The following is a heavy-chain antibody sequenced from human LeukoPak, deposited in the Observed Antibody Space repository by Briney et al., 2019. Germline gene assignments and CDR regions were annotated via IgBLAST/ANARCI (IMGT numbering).Heavy chain of an antibody. CDR2: MNPNSGNT. CDR3: ATRPYYYGSGSKIADAFDI. Sequence: ASVKVSCKASGYTFTNYDINWVRQATGQGLEWMGWMNPNSGNTGYAQKFQGRVTMTGNTSISTAYMELSSLRSEDTAVYYCATRPYYYGSGSKIADAFDIWGQGTMVTVSS. V-gene: IGHV1-8*01. J-gene: IGHJ3*02. D-gene: IGHD3-10*01. CDR1: GYTFTNYD.